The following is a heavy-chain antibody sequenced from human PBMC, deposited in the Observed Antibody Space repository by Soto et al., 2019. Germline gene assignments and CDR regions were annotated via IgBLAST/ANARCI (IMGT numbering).Heavy chain of an antibody. J-gene: IGHJ4*02. Sequence: EVQLVESGGGLVQPGGSLRLSCAASGFTFSSYWMSWVRQAPGKGLEWVANIKQDGSEKFYVDSVKGRFTISRDNAKNSLDLKKKSLRAQETAVYYWACGTGAALASDYWGQGTLVTVSS. V-gene: IGHV3-7*01. D-gene: IGHD6-19*01. CDR2: IKQDGSEK. CDR3: ACGTGAALASDY. CDR1: GFTFSSYW.